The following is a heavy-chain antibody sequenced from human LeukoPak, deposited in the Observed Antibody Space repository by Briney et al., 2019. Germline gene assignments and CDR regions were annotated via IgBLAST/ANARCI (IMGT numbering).Heavy chain of an antibody. J-gene: IGHJ4*02. V-gene: IGHV3-9*01. CDR3: ARGRYGSPLLDY. D-gene: IGHD3-16*02. CDR2: ITWNSGSI. CDR1: GFTFDDYA. Sequence: PGGSLRLSCAASGFTFDDYAMHWVRQAPGKGLEWVSGITWNSGSIDYVHSVKGRSTISRDNAKNSLILEMNSLRPEDTALYHCARGRYGSPLLDYWGQGTLVTVSS.